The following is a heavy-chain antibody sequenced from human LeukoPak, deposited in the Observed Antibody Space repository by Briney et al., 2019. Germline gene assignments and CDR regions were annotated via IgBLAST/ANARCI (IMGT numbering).Heavy chain of an antibody. CDR1: GFTFSSYS. V-gene: IGHV3-21*01. CDR3: ARQLYSSGFDNAFDI. Sequence: GGSLRLSCAASGFTFSSYSMSWVRQAPGKGLEWVSSISTSSSYIYYADSVKGRFTISRDNAKNSLYLQMNSLRAEDTAVYYCARQLYSSGFDNAFDIWGQGTMVTVSS. D-gene: IGHD6-19*01. J-gene: IGHJ3*02. CDR2: ISTSSSYI.